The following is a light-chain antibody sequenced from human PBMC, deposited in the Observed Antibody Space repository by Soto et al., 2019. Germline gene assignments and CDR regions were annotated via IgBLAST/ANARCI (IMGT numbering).Light chain of an antibody. CDR1: QSVSSY. V-gene: IGKV3-11*01. J-gene: IGKJ5*01. CDR3: QQHSNWPPIT. CDR2: DAS. Sequence: ELVLTQSPATLSLSPGERATLSCRASQSVSSYLAWYQQKPGQAPKLLIYDASNRASGIPARFSSSGSGTECTSALISLEPEHFAVYSDQQHSNWPPITFGQGKNLEIK.